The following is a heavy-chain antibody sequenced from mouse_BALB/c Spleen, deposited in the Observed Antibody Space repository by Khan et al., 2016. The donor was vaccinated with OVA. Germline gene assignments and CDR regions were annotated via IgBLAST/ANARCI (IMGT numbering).Heavy chain of an antibody. D-gene: IGHD2-1*01. CDR2: IDPPNDDS. Sequence: EVELVESGAELVKPGASVKLSCSASGFTIKDTYIHWMKQRPEQGLEWIGRIDPPNDDSKYGPKFQAQATLTADTSSNTAYLQLSGLTSENTAVYYCATLYGNPLAFWREETLVCVSA. J-gene: IGHJ3*01. CDR1: GFTIKDTY. CDR3: ATLYGNPLAF. V-gene: IGHV14-3*02.